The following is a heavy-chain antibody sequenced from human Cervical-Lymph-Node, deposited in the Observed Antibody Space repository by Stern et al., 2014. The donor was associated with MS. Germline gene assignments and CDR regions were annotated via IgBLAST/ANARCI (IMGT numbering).Heavy chain of an antibody. Sequence: VQLEESGAEVQKPGSSVKVSCKASGGTFSSYAISWVRQAPGQGLEWMGGIIHIFGKANYAQKFQGRVTITADESTSTAYMELSSLGSEDTAVYYCARGGEGYDSSGYYFDYFDYWGQGTLVTVSS. D-gene: IGHD3-22*01. V-gene: IGHV1-69*01. J-gene: IGHJ4*02. CDR2: IIHIFGKA. CDR3: ARGGEGYDSSGYYFDYFDY. CDR1: GGTFSSYA.